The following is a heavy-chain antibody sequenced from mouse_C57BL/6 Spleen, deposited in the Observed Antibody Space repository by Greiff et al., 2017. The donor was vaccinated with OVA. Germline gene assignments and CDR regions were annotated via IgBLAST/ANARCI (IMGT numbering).Heavy chain of an antibody. J-gene: IGHJ3*01. Sequence: QVQLQQSGAELVKPGASVKMSCKASGYTFTTYPIEWMKQNHGKSLEWIGNFHPYNDATKYNEKFTGKVTLTVDKSSSTVYLELSRLTSDDSSVFYGSTREDYDFSWFAYWGQGTLVTVSA. D-gene: IGHD2-4*01. V-gene: IGHV1-47*01. CDR2: FHPYNDAT. CDR3: STREDYDFSWFAY. CDR1: GYTFTTYP.